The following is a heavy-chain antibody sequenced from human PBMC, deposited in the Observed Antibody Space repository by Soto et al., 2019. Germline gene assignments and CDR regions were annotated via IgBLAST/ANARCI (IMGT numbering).Heavy chain of an antibody. CDR2: ISGSGGST. CDR3: AKDLRSYGVYYYYGMDV. J-gene: IGHJ6*02. D-gene: IGHD5-18*01. V-gene: IGHV3-23*01. Sequence: VQLLESGGGLVQPGGSLRLSCAASGFTFSSYAMSWVRQAPGKGLEWVSAISGSGGSTYYADSVKGRFTISRDNSKNTLYLQMNSLRAEDTAVYYCAKDLRSYGVYYYYGMDVWGQGTTVTVSS. CDR1: GFTFSSYA.